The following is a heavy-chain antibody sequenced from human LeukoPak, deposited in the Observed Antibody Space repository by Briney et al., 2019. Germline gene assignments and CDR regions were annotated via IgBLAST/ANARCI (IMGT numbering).Heavy chain of an antibody. D-gene: IGHD3-22*01. Sequence: GASVKVSCKASGYTFTSYYMHWVRQAPGQGLERMGIINPSGGSTSYAQKFQGRVTMTRDMSTSTVYMELSSLRSEDTAVYYCARESIVVVIAPPGYYYYYYMDVWGKGTTVTVSS. V-gene: IGHV1-46*01. CDR3: ARESIVVVIAPPGYYYYYYMDV. J-gene: IGHJ6*03. CDR1: GYTFTSYY. CDR2: INPSGGST.